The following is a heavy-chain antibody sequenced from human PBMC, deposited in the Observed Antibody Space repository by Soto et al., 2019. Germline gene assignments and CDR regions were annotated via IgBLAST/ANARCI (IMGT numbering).Heavy chain of an antibody. CDR3: VRDGTKTLRDWFDT. CDR2: IYATGTT. D-gene: IGHD1-1*01. J-gene: IGHJ5*02. Sequence: PXETLSLTCTVAGASISGFYWSWIRKSAGKGLEWIGRIYATGTTDYNPSLKSRVMMSVDTSKKQFSLKLRSVTAADTAVYYCVRDGTKTLRDWFDTWARAFRSPSPQ. V-gene: IGHV4-4*07. CDR1: GASISGFY.